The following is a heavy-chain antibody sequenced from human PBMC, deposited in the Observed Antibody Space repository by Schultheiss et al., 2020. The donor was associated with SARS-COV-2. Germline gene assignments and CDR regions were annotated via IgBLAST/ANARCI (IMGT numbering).Heavy chain of an antibody. Sequence: GGSLRLSCAASGFTFSSYAMSWVRQAPGKGLEWLTAIYSGGSTYYAGSVKGRFTISRDISKNTVHLQMNSLRPDDTAVYYCARRGLYYDTLDVWGQGTMVTVSS. CDR1: GFTFSSYA. D-gene: IGHD3-10*01. CDR3: ARRGLYYDTLDV. V-gene: IGHV3-23*01. J-gene: IGHJ3*01. CDR2: IYSGGST.